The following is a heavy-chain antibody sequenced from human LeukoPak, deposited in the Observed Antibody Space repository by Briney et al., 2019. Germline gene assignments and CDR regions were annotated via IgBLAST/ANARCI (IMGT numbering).Heavy chain of an antibody. Sequence: PGGSLRLSCSASGFTFDDYAMHWVRQAPGKALEGVSCISWNSGSIGYADSVKGRFTISRDNAKNSLYLQMNSLRAEDMDLYYCAKADDYSPNSAFDIWGQGTMVTVSS. J-gene: IGHJ3*02. CDR2: ISWNSGSI. V-gene: IGHV3-9*03. D-gene: IGHD4/OR15-4a*01. CDR1: GFTFDDYA. CDR3: AKADDYSPNSAFDI.